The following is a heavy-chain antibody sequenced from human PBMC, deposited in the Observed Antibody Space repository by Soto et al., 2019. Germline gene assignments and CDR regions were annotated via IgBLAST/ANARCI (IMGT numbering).Heavy chain of an antibody. D-gene: IGHD3-3*01. CDR2: INHSGIT. V-gene: IGHV4-34*01. J-gene: IGHJ4*02. Sequence: PSETLSLTCAVYGGSFSGYYWSWIRQPPGKGLEWIGEINHSGITNYNPSLKSRVTISVDTSKNQFSLNLTSMTAADTAVYYCARGSVDYNFWSGYYSRFYYFDFWGQGTLVTVS. CDR3: ARGSVDYNFWSGYYSRFYYFDF. CDR1: GGSFSGYY.